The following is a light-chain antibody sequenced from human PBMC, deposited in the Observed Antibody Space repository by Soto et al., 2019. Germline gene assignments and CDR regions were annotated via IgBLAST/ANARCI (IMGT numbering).Light chain of an antibody. CDR1: SSDVGGYNY. J-gene: IGLJ3*02. CDR3: SSYTPSSTVM. V-gene: IGLV2-14*01. Sequence: QSALTQPASVSGSPGQSITISCTGTSSDVGGYNYVSWYQQHPGRAPKLMIYEVSNRPSGVSNRFSGSKSGNTASLTISGLQAEDEADYYCSSYTPSSTVMFGGGTKVTVL. CDR2: EVS.